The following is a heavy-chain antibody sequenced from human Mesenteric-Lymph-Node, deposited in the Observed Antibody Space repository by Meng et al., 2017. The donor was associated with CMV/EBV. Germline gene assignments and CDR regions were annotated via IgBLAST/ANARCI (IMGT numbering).Heavy chain of an antibody. CDR3: ARRERSEQQLENDY. V-gene: IGHV1-69*05. Sequence: SVKVSCKASGGTFSSYAISWVRQAPGQGLEWMGGIIPIFGTANYAQKFQGRVTITTDESTSTAYMELSSLRSEDTAVYYCARRERSEQQLENDYWGQGTLVTVSS. CDR1: GGTFSSYA. CDR2: IIPIFGTA. D-gene: IGHD6-13*01. J-gene: IGHJ4*02.